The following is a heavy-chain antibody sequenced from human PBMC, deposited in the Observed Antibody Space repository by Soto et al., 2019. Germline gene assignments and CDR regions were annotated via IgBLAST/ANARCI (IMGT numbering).Heavy chain of an antibody. V-gene: IGHV4-59*01. J-gene: IGHJ4*02. Sequence: QVQLQESGPGLVKPSETLSLTCTVSGGSISSYYWSWIRQPPGKGLEWIGYIYYSGSTNYNPSLKSRVTRPVDTSKNQFSLKLSSVTAADTAVYYCARAWGRVFDYWGQGTLVTVSS. D-gene: IGHD3-16*01. CDR3: ARAWGRVFDY. CDR2: IYYSGST. CDR1: GGSISSYY.